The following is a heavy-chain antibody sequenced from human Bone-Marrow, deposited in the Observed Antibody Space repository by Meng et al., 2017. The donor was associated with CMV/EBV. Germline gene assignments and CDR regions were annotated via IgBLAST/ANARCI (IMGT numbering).Heavy chain of an antibody. J-gene: IGHJ4*02. Sequence: GGSLRLSCAASGFTFSSYSINWVRQAPGKGLEWVSSISSSSSYIYYADSVKGRFTISRDNAKNSLYLQMNSLRAEDTAVYYCARDEVVPAAFDYWGQGTLVTVSS. D-gene: IGHD2-2*01. V-gene: IGHV3-21*01. CDR1: GFTFSSYS. CDR2: ISSSSSYI. CDR3: ARDEVVPAAFDY.